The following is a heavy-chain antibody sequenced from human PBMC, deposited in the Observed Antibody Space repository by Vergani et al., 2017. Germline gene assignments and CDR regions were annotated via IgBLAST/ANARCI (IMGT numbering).Heavy chain of an antibody. V-gene: IGHV3-9*01. J-gene: IGHJ5*02. CDR3: ARDRLRYFDP. Sequence: EVQLVESGGGLVQPGGSLRLSCAASGFTFDDYAMHWVRQAPGKGLEWVSGISWNSGSIGYADSVKGRFTISRDNAKNSLYLQMNSLRAEDTALYYCARDRLRYFDPWGQGTLVTVSS. CDR2: ISWNSGSI. CDR1: GFTFDDYA. D-gene: IGHD3-9*01.